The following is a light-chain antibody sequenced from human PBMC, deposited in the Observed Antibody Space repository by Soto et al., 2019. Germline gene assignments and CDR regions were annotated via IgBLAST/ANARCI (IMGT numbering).Light chain of an antibody. CDR3: QQANSFTIP. CDR2: EAT. CDR1: QGLKF. J-gene: IGKJ5*01. Sequence: DIQMTQSPSSVSASVGDTVTITCRASQGLKFLAWYQQKPGKAPRLLIYEATNLQSGVPPRFSGSGSGTDFTLTISRLQTEDFATYFCQQANSFTIPFGQGTRVEI. V-gene: IGKV1-12*01.